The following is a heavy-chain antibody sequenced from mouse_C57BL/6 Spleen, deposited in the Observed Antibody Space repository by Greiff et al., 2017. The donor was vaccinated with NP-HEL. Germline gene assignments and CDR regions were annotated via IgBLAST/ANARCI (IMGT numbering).Heavy chain of an antibody. CDR1: GFTFSSYT. CDR3: ARDGYYPWYYDV. Sequence: MLVESGGGLVKPGGSLKLSCAASGFTFSSYTMSWVRQTPEKRLEWVATISGGGGNTYYPDSVKGRFTISRDNAKNTLYLQMSSLRSEDTALYYCARDGYYPWYYDVWGTGTTVTVSS. J-gene: IGHJ1*03. CDR2: ISGGGGNT. V-gene: IGHV5-9*01. D-gene: IGHD2-3*01.